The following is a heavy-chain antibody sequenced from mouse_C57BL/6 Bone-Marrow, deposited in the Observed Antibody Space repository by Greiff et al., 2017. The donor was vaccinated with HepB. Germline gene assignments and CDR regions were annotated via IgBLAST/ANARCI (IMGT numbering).Heavy chain of an antibody. CDR3: ARSGDYENFDV. V-gene: IGHV1-82*01. Sequence: QVQLQQSGPELVKPGASVKISCKASGYAFSSSWMNWVKQRPGKGLEWIGRIYPGDGDTNYNGKFKGKATLTADKSSSTAYIQLSSLTSEDSAVYFCARSGDYENFDVWGTGTTVTVSS. CDR1: GYAFSSSW. D-gene: IGHD2-4*01. J-gene: IGHJ1*03. CDR2: IYPGDGDT.